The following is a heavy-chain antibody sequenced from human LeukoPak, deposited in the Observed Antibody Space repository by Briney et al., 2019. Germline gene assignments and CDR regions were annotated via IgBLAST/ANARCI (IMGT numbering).Heavy chain of an antibody. CDR3: AREYPTSGRYCSSTSCYNYYYYGMDV. J-gene: IGHJ6*02. V-gene: IGHV4-61*02. CDR1: GVSISSGSYY. D-gene: IGHD2-2*02. CDR2: IYTSGST. Sequence: PSETLSLTCTVSGVSISSGSYYWRWIRQPAGKGLEWIGRIYTSGSTNYNPSLKSRVTISVDTSKNQFSLKLSSVTAADTAVYYCAREYPTSGRYCSSTSCYNYYYYGMDVWGQGTTVTVSS.